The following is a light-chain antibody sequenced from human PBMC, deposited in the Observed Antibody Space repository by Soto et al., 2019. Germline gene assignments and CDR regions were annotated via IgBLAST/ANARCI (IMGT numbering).Light chain of an antibody. CDR2: DND. J-gene: IGLJ1*01. CDR3: GSWDSSLSAYV. Sequence: QSVLTQPPSVSATPGQTVTISCSGTAPSIGNHCVSGYQQLPGTAPKLLIYDNDKRPSEIPDRFSGSKSGTSATLGITGFQTGDEADYYCGSWDSSLSAYVFGTGTKVTV. CDR1: APSIGNHC. V-gene: IGLV1-51*01.